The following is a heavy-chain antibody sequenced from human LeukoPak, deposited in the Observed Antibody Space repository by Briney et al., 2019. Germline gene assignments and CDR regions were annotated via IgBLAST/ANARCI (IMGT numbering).Heavy chain of an antibody. J-gene: IGHJ5*02. Sequence: SETLSLTCTVSGGSMSSYYWSWIRQPAGKGLEWIGRIYTSGSTNYNPSLKSRVTMSVDTSKNQFSLKLSSVTAADTAVYYCAREAVVVPAALNNWFDPWGQGTLVTVSS. CDR2: IYTSGST. CDR3: AREAVVVPAALNNWFDP. V-gene: IGHV4-4*07. CDR1: GGSMSSYY. D-gene: IGHD2-2*01.